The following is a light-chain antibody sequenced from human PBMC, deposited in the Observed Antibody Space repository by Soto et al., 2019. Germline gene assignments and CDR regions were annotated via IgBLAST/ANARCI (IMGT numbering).Light chain of an antibody. J-gene: IGKJ2*01. CDR1: QSVTNSR. CDR2: GGS. Sequence: EIVLTQSPGTLSLSPGERATLSCRASQSVTNSRLAWYQQKPGQAPKVLIYGGSNRATGIPDRFSGSGSGTDFTLTISRLEPEDFAIYDGQQWSSSPRTFGQGTKLEIK. V-gene: IGKV3-20*01. CDR3: QQWSSSPRT.